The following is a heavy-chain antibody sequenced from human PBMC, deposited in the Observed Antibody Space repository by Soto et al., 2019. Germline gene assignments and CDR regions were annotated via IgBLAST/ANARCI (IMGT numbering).Heavy chain of an antibody. Sequence: SVKVSCKASGGTFSSYAISWVRQAPGQGLEWMGGIIPIFGTANYAQKFQGRVTITADKSTSTAYMELSSLRSEDTAVYYCAREAPLSGALSKHRYWYFDLWGRGTLVTVSS. V-gene: IGHV1-69*06. CDR1: GGTFSSYA. CDR3: AREAPLSGALSKHRYWYFDL. CDR2: IIPIFGTA. D-gene: IGHD1-26*01. J-gene: IGHJ2*01.